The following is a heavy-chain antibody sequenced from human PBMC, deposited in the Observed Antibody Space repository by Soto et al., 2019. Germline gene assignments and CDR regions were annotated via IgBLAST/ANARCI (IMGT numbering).Heavy chain of an antibody. J-gene: IGHJ4*02. Sequence: QVQLVESGGGLVKPGGSLRLSCAASGFRFSDYYMSWIRQAPGKGLEWISYIKNSSTYTNFADSVKGRFIISRDNARNSVYLQMNSLRAEDTAVYYCARSAPGDAYCGGDCYPYYFDSWGQGTLVTVSS. CDR3: ARSAPGDAYCGGDCYPYYFDS. D-gene: IGHD2-21*02. CDR2: IKNSSTYT. CDR1: GFRFSDYY. V-gene: IGHV3-11*06.